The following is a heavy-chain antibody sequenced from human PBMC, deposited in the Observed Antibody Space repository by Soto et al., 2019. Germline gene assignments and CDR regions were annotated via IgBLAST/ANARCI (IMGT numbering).Heavy chain of an antibody. CDR2: ISYDGSNK. CDR3: ARDSSGYFDY. J-gene: IGHJ4*02. D-gene: IGHD2-15*01. V-gene: IGHV3-30-3*01. Sequence: QEQLVESGGGVVQPGRSLRLSCAASGFTFSSYAMHWVRQAPGKGLEWVAVISYDGSNKYYADSVKGRFTISRDNSKNTLYLQMNSLRAEDTAVYYCARDSSGYFDYWGQGTLVTVSS. CDR1: GFTFSSYA.